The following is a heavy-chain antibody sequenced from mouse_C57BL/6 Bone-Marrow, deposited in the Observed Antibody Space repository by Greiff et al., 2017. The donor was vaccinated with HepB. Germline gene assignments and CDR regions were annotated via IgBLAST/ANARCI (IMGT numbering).Heavy chain of an antibody. Sequence: EVQLVESGAELVRPGASVKLSCTASGFNIKDDYMHWVKQRPEQGLEWIGWIAPENGDTEYASKFQGKATITADTSSNTAYLQLSSLTSEDTAVYYCTTDDGYYDWYFDVWGTGTTVTVSS. J-gene: IGHJ1*03. D-gene: IGHD2-3*01. CDR3: TTDDGYYDWYFDV. CDR2: IAPENGDT. V-gene: IGHV14-4*01. CDR1: GFNIKDDY.